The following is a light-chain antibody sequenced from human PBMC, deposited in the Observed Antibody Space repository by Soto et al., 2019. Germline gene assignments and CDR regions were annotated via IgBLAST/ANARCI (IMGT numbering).Light chain of an antibody. CDR3: QSYDSSLSAYV. J-gene: IGLJ1*01. Sequence: QSVLTQPPSVSGAPGQRVTISCTGSSSNIGAGYDVHWYQQLPGTAPKLLIYGNNNRPSGVPDRFSGSKSDTSASLAITELQAEDEAGYYCQSYDSSLSAYVFGPGTKVTVL. CDR1: SSNIGAGYD. V-gene: IGLV1-40*01. CDR2: GNN.